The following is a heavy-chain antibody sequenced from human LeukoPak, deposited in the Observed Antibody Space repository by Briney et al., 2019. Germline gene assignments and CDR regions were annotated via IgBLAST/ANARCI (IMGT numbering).Heavy chain of an antibody. CDR3: AKSYSSGWDFDY. CDR1: GDSVSSNSAA. Sequence: SQTLSLTCAISGDSVSSNSAAWNWIRQSPSRGLEWLGRTYYRSKWYNDYAVSVKSRITIKPDTTKNQFSLQLKSVTPEDTAVYYCAKSYSSGWDFDYWGQGTLVTVSS. CDR2: TYYRSKWYN. D-gene: IGHD6-19*01. V-gene: IGHV6-1*01. J-gene: IGHJ4*02.